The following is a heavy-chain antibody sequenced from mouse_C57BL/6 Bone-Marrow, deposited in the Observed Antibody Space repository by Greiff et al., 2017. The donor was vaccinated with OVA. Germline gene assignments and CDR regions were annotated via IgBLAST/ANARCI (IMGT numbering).Heavy chain of an antibody. CDR1: GYTFTDYY. D-gene: IGHD1-3*01. CDR2: IYPGSGNT. J-gene: IGHJ2*01. Sequence: VQVVESGAELVRPGASVKLSCKASGYTFTDYYINWVKQRPGQGLEWIARIYPGSGNTYYNEKFKGKATLTAEKSSSTAYMQLSSLTSEDSAVYFCARCSKEVYFDYWGQGTTLTVSS. CDR3: ARCSKEVYFDY. V-gene: IGHV1-76*01.